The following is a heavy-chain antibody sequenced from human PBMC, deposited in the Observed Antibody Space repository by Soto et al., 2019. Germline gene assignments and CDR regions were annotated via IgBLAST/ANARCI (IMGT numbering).Heavy chain of an antibody. Sequence: QVQLQESGPGLVKPSETLSLTCTVSGGSISSYYWSWIRQPPGKGLEWIGYIYYSGRTNYNPSLKSRVTISVDTSKNQFALKLSSVTAADTAVYYCARIRSTLRYYYMDVWGKGTTVTVSS. V-gene: IGHV4-59*01. J-gene: IGHJ6*03. D-gene: IGHD2-2*01. CDR2: IYYSGRT. CDR1: GGSISSYY. CDR3: ARIRSTLRYYYMDV.